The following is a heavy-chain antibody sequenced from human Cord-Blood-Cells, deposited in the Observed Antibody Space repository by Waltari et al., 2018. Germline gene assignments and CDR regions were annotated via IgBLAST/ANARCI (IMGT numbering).Heavy chain of an antibody. CDR1: GGSISSYY. J-gene: IGHJ3*02. D-gene: IGHD3-10*01. CDR3: FGSGSDAFDI. Sequence: QVQLQESGPGLVKPSETLSLTCTVSGGSISSYYWSWIRQPPGKGLEWIGYIYYIGSTNSTPSLDSRVTMSVDTSKNQFSLKLSSVTAADTAVYYCFGSGSDAFDIWGQGTMVTVSS. CDR2: IYYIGST. V-gene: IGHV4-59*01.